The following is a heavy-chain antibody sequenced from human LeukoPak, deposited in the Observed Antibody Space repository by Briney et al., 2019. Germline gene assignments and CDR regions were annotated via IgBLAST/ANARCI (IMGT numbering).Heavy chain of an antibody. CDR1: GFTFSSYA. D-gene: IGHD6-19*01. J-gene: IGHJ1*01. V-gene: IGHV3-23*01. CDR3: AKRSGMSSGWYGWGYFQH. Sequence: GGSLRLSCAASGFTFSSYAMSWVRQAPGKGLEWVSAISGSGGSTYYADSVKGRFTISRDNSKNTLYLQMNSLRAEDTAVYYCAKRSGMSSGWYGWGYFQHWGQGTLVTVSS. CDR2: ISGSGGST.